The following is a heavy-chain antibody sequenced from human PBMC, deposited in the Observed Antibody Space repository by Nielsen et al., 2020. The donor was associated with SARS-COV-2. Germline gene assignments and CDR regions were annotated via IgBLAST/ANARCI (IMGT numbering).Heavy chain of an antibody. CDR2: IYYSGAT. D-gene: IGHD3-3*01. J-gene: IGHJ6*02. Sequence: SETLSLTCTVSGDSISTSSYCWGWIRQPPGTGLEWIGSIYYSGATYYNPSLKSRVTISVDTSKNQFSLKLSSVTAADTAVYYCATGPRDYDFWSGYYNYGMDVWGQGTTVTVSS. CDR3: ATGPRDYDFWSGYYNYGMDV. V-gene: IGHV4-39*07. CDR1: GDSISTSSYC.